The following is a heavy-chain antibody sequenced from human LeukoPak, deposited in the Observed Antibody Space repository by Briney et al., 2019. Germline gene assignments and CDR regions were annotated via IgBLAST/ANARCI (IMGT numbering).Heavy chain of an antibody. Sequence: PGGSLRLSCAASGFTFSSYGMHWVRQTPGKGLEWVAFIRYDGSNKYYADSVKGRFTISRDNSKNTLYLQMNSLRAEDTAVYYCAKDFGVGAHYRVRQPIDYWGQGTLVTVSS. J-gene: IGHJ4*02. CDR3: AKDFGVGAHYRVRQPIDY. CDR1: GFTFSSYG. D-gene: IGHD1-26*01. CDR2: IRYDGSNK. V-gene: IGHV3-30*02.